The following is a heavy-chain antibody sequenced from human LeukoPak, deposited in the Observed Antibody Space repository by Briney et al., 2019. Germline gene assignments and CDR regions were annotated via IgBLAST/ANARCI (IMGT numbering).Heavy chain of an antibody. V-gene: IGHV3-23*01. Sequence: GGSLRLSCAASGFTFSSYGMRWVRQAPGKGLEWVSAISGSGSSTYYAASVKGRFTISRDISKNTLYLQMNSLRAEDTAVYYCAKDRGIISDYWGQGTLVTVSS. CDR2: ISGSGSST. CDR1: GFTFSSYG. CDR3: AKDRGIISDY. J-gene: IGHJ4*02. D-gene: IGHD3-10*01.